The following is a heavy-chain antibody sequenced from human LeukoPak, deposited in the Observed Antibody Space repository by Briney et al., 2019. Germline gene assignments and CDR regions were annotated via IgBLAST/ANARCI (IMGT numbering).Heavy chain of an antibody. CDR3: ARKYCSSTSCSYGFDI. J-gene: IGHJ3*02. CDR1: GGSFSGYY. D-gene: IGHD2-2*01. Sequence: SETLSLTCAVYGGSFSGYYWSWIRQPPGKGLEWIGETSHSGSTNYNPSLESRVTISVDTSKKQFSLKLSSVTAADTAVYFCARKYCSSTSCSYGFDIWAQGTMVTVSS. CDR2: TSHSGST. V-gene: IGHV4-34*01.